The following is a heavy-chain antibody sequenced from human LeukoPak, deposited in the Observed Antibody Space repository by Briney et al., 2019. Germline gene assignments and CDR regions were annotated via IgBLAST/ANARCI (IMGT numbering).Heavy chain of an antibody. Sequence: PGGCLRLSCAASEFTFSLYAMNWVSQAPGKGLGWVSYINDVSGDIHYADSVKGRFTISRDNAKNTLYLQMNSLRAEDTAVYYCARDTYQPGRIDCWGQGTLVIVSS. J-gene: IGHJ4*02. V-gene: IGHV3-21*05. CDR2: INDVSGDI. CDR1: EFTFSLYA. D-gene: IGHD2-2*01. CDR3: ARDTYQPGRIDC.